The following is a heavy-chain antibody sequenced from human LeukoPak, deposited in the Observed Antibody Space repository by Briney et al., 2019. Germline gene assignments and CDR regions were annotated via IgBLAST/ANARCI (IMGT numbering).Heavy chain of an antibody. CDR2: IYYSGSA. V-gene: IGHV4-61*01. Sequence: SETLSLTCSVSGGSVSSGRYYWSWFRQPPGKGLEWIGYIYYSGSAKYNPSLKSRVTISVDTSKNQFSLKLTSVTAADTAVYYCARGFGDWGLSWFDPWGQGTLVTVSS. D-gene: IGHD3-10*01. CDR3: ARGFGDWGLSWFDP. CDR1: GGSVSSGRYY. J-gene: IGHJ5*02.